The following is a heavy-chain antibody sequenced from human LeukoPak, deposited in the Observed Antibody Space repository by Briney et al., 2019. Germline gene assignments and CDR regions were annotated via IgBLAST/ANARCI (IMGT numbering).Heavy chain of an antibody. CDR2: IWYDGSNK. CDR1: GFTFSSYG. J-gene: IGHJ6*02. V-gene: IGHV3-33*01. Sequence: GGSLRLSCAASGFTFSSYGMHWVRQAPGKGLEWVAVIWYDGSNKYYADSVKGRFTISRDNSKNTLYLQMNSLRAEDTAVYYCARDQEQLGPYYYYGMDVWGQGTTVTVSS. D-gene: IGHD6-6*01. CDR3: ARDQEQLGPYYYYGMDV.